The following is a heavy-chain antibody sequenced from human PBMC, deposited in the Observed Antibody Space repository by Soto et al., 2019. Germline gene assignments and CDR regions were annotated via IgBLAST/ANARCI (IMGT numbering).Heavy chain of an antibody. J-gene: IGHJ5*02. CDR1: GFTVSSYL. CDR2: IKQDGSEK. D-gene: IGHD3-10*01. CDR3: ARDGPDGSLWLGEVLRWFEP. V-gene: IGHV3-7*01. Sequence: PGWALRLSCAASGFTVSSYLMSLVRQAPGKGLEWVANIKQDGSEKYHGDSVKGRFTISRDNAKNSLYLQMNSLRAEDTAVYYCARDGPDGSLWLGEVLRWFEPWCQVRMVTVSS.